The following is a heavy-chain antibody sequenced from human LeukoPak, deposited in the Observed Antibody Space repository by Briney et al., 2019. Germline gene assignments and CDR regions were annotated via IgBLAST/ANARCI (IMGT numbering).Heavy chain of an antibody. CDR3: ESGGSNWYEGFDY. V-gene: IGHV5-51*01. Sequence: GESLKISCKGSGYVFTSYWIGWVRQMPGKGLEWMGIIYPGDSDTRYSPSFQGQVTISADKSISTAYLQWSSLKASDTAVYYCESGGSNWYEGFDYWGQGTLVTVSS. D-gene: IGHD1-20*01. CDR1: GYVFTSYW. CDR2: IYPGDSDT. J-gene: IGHJ4*02.